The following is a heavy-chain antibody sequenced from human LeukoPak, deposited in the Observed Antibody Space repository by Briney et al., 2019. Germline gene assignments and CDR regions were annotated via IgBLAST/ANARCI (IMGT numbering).Heavy chain of an antibody. CDR3: AKRASGSYYFDY. CDR2: ISYDGSNK. D-gene: IGHD1-26*01. J-gene: IGHJ4*02. V-gene: IGHV3-30-3*02. Sequence: GRSLRLSCAASGFTFSSYAMHWVRQAPGKGLEWVAVISYDGSNKYYADSVKGRFTISRDNSRSTLYLQMNSLRAEDTAVYYCAKRASGSYYFDYWGQGTLVTVSS. CDR1: GFTFSSYA.